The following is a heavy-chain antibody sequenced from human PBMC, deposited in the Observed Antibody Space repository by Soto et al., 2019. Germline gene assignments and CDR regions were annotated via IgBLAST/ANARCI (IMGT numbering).Heavy chain of an antibody. CDR3: ARAMGIYSSSSKDY. D-gene: IGHD6-6*01. CDR2: ISSSGGNT. Sequence: GGSLRLSCAASGFTFSTHAMSWVRQAPGKGLECVSIISSSGGNTYYADSVKGRFSISRDISKNTLYLQMNSLRADDTALYYCARAMGIYSSSSKDYWGQGTLVTVSS. V-gene: IGHV3-23*01. CDR1: GFTFSTHA. J-gene: IGHJ4*02.